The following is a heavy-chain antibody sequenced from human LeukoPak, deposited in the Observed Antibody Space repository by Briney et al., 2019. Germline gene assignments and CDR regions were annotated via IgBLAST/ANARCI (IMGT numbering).Heavy chain of an antibody. CDR2: ILYTGRT. CDR3: ARRDVGATIDY. D-gene: IGHD1-26*01. V-gene: IGHV4-39*01. Sequence: SSETLSLTCTVSGDSLSSRRFHWAWIRQPPGKGLEWIGSILYTGRTFYNPSLKSRVTISVDTSKNQFSLRLGSVTASDTAVYYCARRDVGATIDYWGQGTLVTVSS. CDR1: GDSLSSRRFH. J-gene: IGHJ4*02.